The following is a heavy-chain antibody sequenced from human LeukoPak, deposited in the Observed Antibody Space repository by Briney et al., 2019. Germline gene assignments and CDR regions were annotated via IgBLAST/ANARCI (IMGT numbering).Heavy chain of an antibody. CDR2: IYYSGST. D-gene: IGHD6-19*01. Sequence: PSETLSLTCTVSGGSISSSSYYWGWIRQPPGKGLEWIGSIYYSGSTYYNPSLKSRVTISVDTSKNQFSLKLSSVTAADTAVYYCASGLGSGWSPHDAFDIWGQGTMVTVSS. V-gene: IGHV4-39*01. CDR3: ASGLGSGWSPHDAFDI. J-gene: IGHJ3*02. CDR1: GGSISSSSYY.